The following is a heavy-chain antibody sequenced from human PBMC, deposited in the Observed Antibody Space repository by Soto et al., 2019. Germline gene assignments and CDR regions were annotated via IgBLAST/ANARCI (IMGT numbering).Heavy chain of an antibody. V-gene: IGHV3-66*04. CDR3: ARHFPVPPGYSSGWLGWFDP. CDR1: GFTVSSNY. D-gene: IGHD6-19*01. Sequence: GGSLRLSCAASGFTVSSNYMSWVRQAPGKGLEWVSVIYSGGSTYYADSVKGRFTISRDNSKNTLYLQMNSLRAEDTAVYYCARHFPVPPGYSSGWLGWFDPWGQGTLVTISS. CDR2: IYSGGST. J-gene: IGHJ5*02.